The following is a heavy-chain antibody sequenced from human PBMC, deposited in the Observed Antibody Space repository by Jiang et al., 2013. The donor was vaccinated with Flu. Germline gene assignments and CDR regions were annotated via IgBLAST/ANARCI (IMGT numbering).Heavy chain of an antibody. CDR1: GGSITSYY. CDR2: LLYGST. CDR3: ARDQWELLRGGALFDY. V-gene: IGHV4-59*12. J-gene: IGHJ4*02. Sequence: GLVKPSETLSLTCTVSGGSITSYYWSWDPAAPREGTGVDWEYLLYGSTYYNPSLKSRVTISVDTSKNQFSLKLSSVTAADTAVYYCARDQWELLRGGALFDYWGQGTLVTVSS. D-gene: IGHD1-26*01.